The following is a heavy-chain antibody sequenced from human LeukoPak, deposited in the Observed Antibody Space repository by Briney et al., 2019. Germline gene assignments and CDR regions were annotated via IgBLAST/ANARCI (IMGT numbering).Heavy chain of an antibody. J-gene: IGHJ4*02. V-gene: IGHV4-34*01. CDR1: GGSFSGYY. CDR2: INHSGST. CDR3: ARGAWDTAEREPFDY. D-gene: IGHD5-18*01. Sequence: KTSETLSLTCAVYGGSFSGYYWSWIRQPPGKGLEWIGEINHSGSTNYNPSLKSRVTISVDTSKKQFSLNLSSVTAADTAVYYCARGAWDTAEREPFDYWGQGTLVTVSS.